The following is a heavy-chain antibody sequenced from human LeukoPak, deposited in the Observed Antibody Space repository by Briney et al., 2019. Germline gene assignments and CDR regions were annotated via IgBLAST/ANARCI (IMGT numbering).Heavy chain of an antibody. CDR1: GGSISSYC. CDR3: ARHNADYDILTGYSHFHYYFDY. D-gene: IGHD3-9*01. J-gene: IGHJ4*02. CDR2: IYYSGST. V-gene: IGHV4-59*08. Sequence: SETLSLTCTVSGGSISSYCWSCIRQPPGKGLEWIGYIYYSGSTNYNPSLKSRVTISVDTSKNQFSLNLSSVTAADTAVYYCARHNADYDILTGYSHFHYYFDYWGQGTLVTVSS.